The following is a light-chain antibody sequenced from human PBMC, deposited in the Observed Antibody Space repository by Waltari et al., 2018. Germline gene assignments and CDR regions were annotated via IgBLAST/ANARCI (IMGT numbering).Light chain of an antibody. CDR1: PSVSRA. Sequence: EIVLTQSPGTLSLSLGERATVSCRTSPSVSRALAWYHQKPGQAPRLLIYGASTRATGIPDRLSGSGSGTDFSLTISRLEPDDFAVYYCQHYLRLPVTFGQGTTVEI. CDR2: GAS. CDR3: QHYLRLPVT. J-gene: IGKJ1*01. V-gene: IGKV3-20*01.